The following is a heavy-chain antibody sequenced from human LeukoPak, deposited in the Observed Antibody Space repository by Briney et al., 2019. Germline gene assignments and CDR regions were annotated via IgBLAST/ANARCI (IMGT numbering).Heavy chain of an antibody. J-gene: IGHJ4*02. CDR3: ARAVTSTESY. V-gene: IGHV3-7*03. CDR1: GFTFTTYW. CDR2: INQDGSEK. Sequence: GGSLRLSCAASGFTFTTYWMTWVRQAPGKGLEWVASINQDGSEKYYVDSVKGRFTISRDNAQKSLYLEMKSLSAKDTAVYYCARAVTSTESYWGQGTLVTVSS.